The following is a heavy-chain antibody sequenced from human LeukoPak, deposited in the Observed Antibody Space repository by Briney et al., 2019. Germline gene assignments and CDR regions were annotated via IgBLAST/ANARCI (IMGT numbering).Heavy chain of an antibody. CDR1: GYTFTSYD. V-gene: IGHV1-8*01. CDR3: ARASSSWYTGDRYYFDY. D-gene: IGHD6-13*01. J-gene: IGHJ4*02. CDR2: MNPHSGNT. Sequence: GASVKVSCKASGYTFTSYDINWVRQATGQGLEWMGWMNPHSGNTGYAQNFQGRVTMTRNTSISTAYMGLSSLRSEDTAVYYCARASSSWYTGDRYYFDYWGQGTLVTVSS.